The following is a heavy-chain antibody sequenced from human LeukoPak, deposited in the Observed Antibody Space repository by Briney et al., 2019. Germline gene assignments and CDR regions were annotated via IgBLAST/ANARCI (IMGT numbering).Heavy chain of an antibody. V-gene: IGHV5-51*01. CDR3: ARQDGAAEYCFDN. D-gene: IGHD4-17*01. J-gene: IGHJ4*02. CDR2: IYPGDSDT. CDR1: GYNFAIYW. Sequence: AESLKTSCKGSGYNFAIYWIAWVRQMPGKGLEWMGIIYPGDSDTRYSPSFQGQVTISADKSINTAYLQWNSLEAADTAMYYCARQDGAAEYCFDNWGQGSLATVSS.